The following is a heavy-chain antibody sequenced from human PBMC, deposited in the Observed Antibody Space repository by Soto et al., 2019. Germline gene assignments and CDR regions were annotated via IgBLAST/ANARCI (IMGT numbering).Heavy chain of an antibody. Sequence: VQLVESGGGLVQPGRSLRLSCAASGFTFSDYCMHWVRQAPGKGLGWVARVSHDGRNTHYADSVKGRFTIASDSSKTPVSLEMTSLRAEDTAVYYCARGGRQWLVTSVFNYWGQGALVTVSS. D-gene: IGHD6-19*01. CDR1: GFTFSDYC. CDR2: VSHDGRNT. CDR3: ARGGRQWLVTSVFNY. J-gene: IGHJ4*02. V-gene: IGHV3-30*03.